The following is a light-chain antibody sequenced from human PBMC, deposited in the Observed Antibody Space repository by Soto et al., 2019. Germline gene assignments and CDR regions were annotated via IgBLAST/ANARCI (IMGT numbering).Light chain of an antibody. J-gene: IGKJ2*01. CDR2: NAS. Sequence: IVLTQSPGTLSLSPGERATLSCTASQSVSSNFLAWYQQKPGQAPRLLIYNASRRATGIPDRFSGSGSGTDFTLTISRLEPEDSAVYYCQQYSSSRYTFGQGTKLEMK. V-gene: IGKV3-20*01. CDR1: QSVSSNF. CDR3: QQYSSSRYT.